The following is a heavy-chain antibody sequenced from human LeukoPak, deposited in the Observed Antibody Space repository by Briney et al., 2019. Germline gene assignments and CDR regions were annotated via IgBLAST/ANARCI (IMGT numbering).Heavy chain of an antibody. J-gene: IGHJ4*02. V-gene: IGHV4-59*08. Sequence: SETLSLTCTVSGGSMTYYYWTWIRQPPGKGLEWIGYIYYSGNTNYNPSLKSRVTISVDTSKNQFSLMLGSVTAADTAMFYCARQRAGYVDYWGQGTLVTVSS. CDR2: IYYSGNT. CDR3: ARQRAGYVDY. CDR1: GGSMTYYY. D-gene: IGHD6-19*01.